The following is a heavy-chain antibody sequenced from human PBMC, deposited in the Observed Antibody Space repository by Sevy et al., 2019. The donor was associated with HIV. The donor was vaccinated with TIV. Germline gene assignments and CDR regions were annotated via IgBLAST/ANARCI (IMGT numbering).Heavy chain of an antibody. J-gene: IGHJ4*02. CDR3: ARGVAVPAQWQFEY. Sequence: ASVKVSCKASGYTFSVYSLHWVRQAPGQGLEWMGRINPNSGATNYAQKFQGRVTLTRDTSISTAYMELSRLRSDDMAVYYCARGVAVPAQWQFEYWGQGTLVTVSS. CDR2: INPNSGAT. V-gene: IGHV1-2*06. D-gene: IGHD2-2*01. CDR1: GYTFSVYS.